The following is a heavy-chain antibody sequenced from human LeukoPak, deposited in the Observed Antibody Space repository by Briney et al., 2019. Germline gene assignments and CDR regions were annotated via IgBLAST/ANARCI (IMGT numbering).Heavy chain of an antibody. J-gene: IGHJ4*02. CDR1: GFTVSRNY. CDR3: ARSPVLDRNGWSFAD. D-gene: IGHD1-1*01. CDR2: SYSGGDT. Sequence: GGSLRLSCAASGFTVSRNYMSWVRQAPGKGPEWVSVSYSGGDTYYPDSVKGRFTVSRDNPKNTVYLQMNSLRAEDTAVYFCARSPVLDRNGWSFADWGQGILVTVSS. V-gene: IGHV3-53*01.